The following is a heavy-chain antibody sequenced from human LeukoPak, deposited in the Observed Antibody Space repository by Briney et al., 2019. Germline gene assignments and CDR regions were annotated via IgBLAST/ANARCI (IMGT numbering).Heavy chain of an antibody. CDR1: RYTFTGYY. Sequence: ASVKVSCKASRYTFTGYYMHWVRQAPGQGLEWMGWINPNSGGTNYAQKFQGWVTMTRDTSISTAYMELSRLRSDDTAVYYCARVAEGAVAGTAAFDIWGQGTMVTVSS. CDR3: ARVAEGAVAGTAAFDI. J-gene: IGHJ3*02. V-gene: IGHV1-2*04. CDR2: INPNSGGT. D-gene: IGHD6-19*01.